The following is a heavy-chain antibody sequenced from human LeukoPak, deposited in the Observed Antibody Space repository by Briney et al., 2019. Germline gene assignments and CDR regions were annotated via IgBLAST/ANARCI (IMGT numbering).Heavy chain of an antibody. Sequence: SETLSLTCAVYGGSFSGYYWSWIRQPPGKGLEWIGEINHSGSTNYNPSLKSRVTISVDTSKNQFSLKLSSVTAADTAVYYCARRLGYYDFWSGYSAPNYYYMDVCGKGTTVTVSS. D-gene: IGHD3-3*01. CDR1: GGSFSGYY. CDR2: INHSGST. J-gene: IGHJ6*03. CDR3: ARRLGYYDFWSGYSAPNYYYMDV. V-gene: IGHV4-34*01.